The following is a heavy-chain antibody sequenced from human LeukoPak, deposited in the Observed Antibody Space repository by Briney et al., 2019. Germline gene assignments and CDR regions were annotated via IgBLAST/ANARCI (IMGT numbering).Heavy chain of an antibody. V-gene: IGHV4-30-2*01. CDR2: IYHSGST. CDR1: GGSISSGGYY. D-gene: IGHD1-14*01. CDR3: ARRYTLNWFDP. J-gene: IGHJ5*02. Sequence: SETLSLTCTVSGGSISSGGYYWSWIRQPPGKGLEWIGYIYHSGSTYYNPSLKSRVTISVDRSKNQFSLKLSSVTAADTAVYYCARRYTLNWFDPWGQGTLVTVPS.